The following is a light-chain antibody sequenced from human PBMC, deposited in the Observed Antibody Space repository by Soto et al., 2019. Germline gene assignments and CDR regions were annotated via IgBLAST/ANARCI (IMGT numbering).Light chain of an antibody. CDR2: EVS. J-gene: IGLJ2*01. CDR1: SSDVGGYNY. Sequence: QSALTQPASVSGSPGQSITISCTGTSSDVGGYNYVSWYQQHPGKAPKLMIYEVSNRPSGVSNRFSGSTSGNTDSLTISGLQAEDEADYYCSSYTSSSTVVFGGGTKVTVL. V-gene: IGLV2-14*01. CDR3: SSYTSSSTVV.